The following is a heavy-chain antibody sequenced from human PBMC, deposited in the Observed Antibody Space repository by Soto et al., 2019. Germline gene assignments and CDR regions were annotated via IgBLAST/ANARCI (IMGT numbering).Heavy chain of an antibody. Sequence: EVQLVESGGGLVKPGGSLRLSCAASGFTFNTYDMNWVRQAPGKGLEWVSSINTSSAYIYYADLLKGRITISRDNAKNSLFLQMNSLRAEDTAVYYCVMSGTARLLRHSWFDTWGQGTLVTVSS. D-gene: IGHD2-21*01. CDR2: INTSSAYI. CDR3: VMSGTARLLRHSWFDT. J-gene: IGHJ5*02. CDR1: GFTFNTYD. V-gene: IGHV3-21*01.